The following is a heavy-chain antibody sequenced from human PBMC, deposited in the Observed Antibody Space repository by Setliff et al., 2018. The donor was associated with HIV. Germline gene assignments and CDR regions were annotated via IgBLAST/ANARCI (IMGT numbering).Heavy chain of an antibody. CDR3: VIFYIVTPVDVRDY. J-gene: IGHJ4*02. CDR1: GGSASNSRYY. D-gene: IGHD2-21*01. Sequence: PSETLSLTCTVSGGSASNSRYYWAWIRQPPGKGLEYIGSIHYNERTYYNPSLKSRVAISGDTSKNQFSLNVNSVTAADTAVYYCVIFYIVTPVDVRDYWGQGSLVTVSS. CDR2: IHYNERT. V-gene: IGHV4-39*07.